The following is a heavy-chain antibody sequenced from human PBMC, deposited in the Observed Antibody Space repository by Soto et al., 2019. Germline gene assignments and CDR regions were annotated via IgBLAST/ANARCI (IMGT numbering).Heavy chain of an antibody. J-gene: IGHJ4*02. V-gene: IGHV1-3*01. CDR2: INAGDGNT. CDR1: GYTFTNYA. Sequence: DSVKVSCKTSGYTFTNYAIHWVRQAPGQRPEWMGWINAGDGNTKYSQKFQGRVTITRDTSASTAYMELSSLRSEDTAVYHCASGDGILRYFALPTYFDYWGQGTL. D-gene: IGHD3-9*01. CDR3: ASGDGILRYFALPTYFDY.